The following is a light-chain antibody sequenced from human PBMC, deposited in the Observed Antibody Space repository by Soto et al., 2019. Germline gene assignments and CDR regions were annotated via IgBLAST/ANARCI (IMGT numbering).Light chain of an antibody. J-gene: IGKJ2*01. CDR2: NPS. V-gene: IGKV2-30*01. Sequence: VVMTQSPLFLPVTLGQPASISCRSSQSLAYSDGNTYLHWFQQRPGQSSTPLIYNPSSPDSGVPDRLSGSGAGTDFSLIISRREAEDVGVYYCIQSGYWAPYTFGHGTKLEIK. CDR1: QSLAYSDGNTY. CDR3: IQSGYWAPYT.